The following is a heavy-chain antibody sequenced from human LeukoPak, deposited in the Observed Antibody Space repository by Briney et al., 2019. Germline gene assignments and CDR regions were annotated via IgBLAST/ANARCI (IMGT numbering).Heavy chain of an antibody. CDR1: GCTFPNYA. J-gene: IGHJ4*02. D-gene: IGHD3-10*01. V-gene: IGHV1-18*01. Sequence: ASVKVSCRASGCTFPNYAITWVRPAPGQRLEWMGWIIPHNGNSNYAQKVQGRATMTTDTSTSTAYMELRSLRFDDTAVYYCARYNTLLRGVTTSDYWGQGTLVTVSS. CDR3: ARYNTLLRGVTTSDY. CDR2: IIPHNGNS.